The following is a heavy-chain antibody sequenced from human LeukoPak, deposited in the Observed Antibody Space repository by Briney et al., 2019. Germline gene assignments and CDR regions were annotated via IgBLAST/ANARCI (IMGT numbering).Heavy chain of an antibody. CDR2: ISSSSSYI. V-gene: IGHV3-21*04. Sequence: GGSLRLSCAASGFTFSDYNMRWIRQAPGKGLEWVSSISSSSSYIYYADSVKGRFTISRDNAKNSLYLQMNSLRAEDTAVYYCARVCREKGATKTYYYYYMDVWGKGTTVTISS. D-gene: IGHD1-26*01. CDR3: ARVCREKGATKTYYYYYMDV. J-gene: IGHJ6*03. CDR1: GFTFSDYN.